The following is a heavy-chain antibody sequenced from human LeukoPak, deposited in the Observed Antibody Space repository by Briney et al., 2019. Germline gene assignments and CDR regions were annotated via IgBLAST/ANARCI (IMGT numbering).Heavy chain of an antibody. CDR1: GGSISSSSYY. Sequence: SETLSLTCTVSGGSISSSSYYWGWIRQPPGKGLEWIGSIYYSGSTYYNPSLKSRVTISVDTSKNQFSLKLSSVTAADTAVYYCARDRSLYYNILTGYLESYYYGMDVWGQGTLVTVSS. CDR2: IYYSGST. CDR3: ARDRSLYYNILTGYLESYYYGMDV. D-gene: IGHD3-9*01. J-gene: IGHJ6*02. V-gene: IGHV4-39*07.